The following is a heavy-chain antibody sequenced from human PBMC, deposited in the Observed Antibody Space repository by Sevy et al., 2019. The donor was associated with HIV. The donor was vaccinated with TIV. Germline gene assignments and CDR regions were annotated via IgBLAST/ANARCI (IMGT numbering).Heavy chain of an antibody. D-gene: IGHD2-2*01. V-gene: IGHV1-69*06. CDR3: ARDREGYCSSTSCYDMDV. Sequence: ASVKVSCKASGGTFSSYAISWVRQAPGQGLERMGGIIPIFGTANYAQKFQGRVTITADKSTSTAYMELSSLRSEDTAVYYCARDREGYCSSTSCYDMDVWGKGTTVTVSS. J-gene: IGHJ6*03. CDR1: GGTFSSYA. CDR2: IIPIFGTA.